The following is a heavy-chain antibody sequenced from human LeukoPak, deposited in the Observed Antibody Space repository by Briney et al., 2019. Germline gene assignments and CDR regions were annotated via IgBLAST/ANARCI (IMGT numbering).Heavy chain of an antibody. J-gene: IGHJ4*02. CDR1: GFNFSTYN. Sequence: PGGSLRLSCAASGFNFSTYNVNWVRQAPGKGLDWVSYISSSSRTRYYADSVKGRFTISRDNAKDSPYLQMNSLRAEDTAVYYCVRESIGFDYWGQGTLVTVSS. V-gene: IGHV3-48*04. CDR3: VRESIGFDY. D-gene: IGHD2-15*01. CDR2: ISSSSRTR.